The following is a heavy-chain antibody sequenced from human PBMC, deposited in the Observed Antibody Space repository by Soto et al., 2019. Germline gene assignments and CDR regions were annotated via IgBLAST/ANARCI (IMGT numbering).Heavy chain of an antibody. V-gene: IGHV1-46*03. J-gene: IGHJ3*02. Sequence: GASVKVSCEASGYTFTSYYMHWVRQAPGQGLEWMGIINPSGGSTSYAQKFQGRVTMTRDTSTSTVYMELSSLRSEDTAVYYCAREGYDFWSGYRSDAFDIWGQGTMVTVSS. D-gene: IGHD3-3*01. CDR3: AREGYDFWSGYRSDAFDI. CDR2: INPSGGST. CDR1: GYTFTSYY.